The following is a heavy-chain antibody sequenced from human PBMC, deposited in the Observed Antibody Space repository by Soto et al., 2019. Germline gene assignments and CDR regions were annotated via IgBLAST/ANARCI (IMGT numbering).Heavy chain of an antibody. Sequence: GGSLRLSCAASGFTFSSYAMSWVRQAPGKGLEWVSAISGSGGSTYYADSVKGRFTISRDNSKNTLYLQMNSLRAEDTAVYYCAKDKLRRSAETYFFDYWGQGTLVTVSS. D-gene: IGHD3-10*01. J-gene: IGHJ4*02. CDR2: ISGSGGST. CDR3: AKDKLRRSAETYFFDY. V-gene: IGHV3-23*01. CDR1: GFTFSSYA.